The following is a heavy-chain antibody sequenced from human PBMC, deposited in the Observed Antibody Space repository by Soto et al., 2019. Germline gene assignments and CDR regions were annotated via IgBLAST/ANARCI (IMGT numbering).Heavy chain of an antibody. CDR1: GGSISSGDYY. Sequence: PSETLSLTCTVSGGSISSGDYYWSWIRQPPGKGLEWIGYIYYSGSTYYNPSLKSRVTISVDTSKNQFSLKLSSVTAADTAVYYCARDQRGDYDFWSGYYTGDYYGMDVWGQGTTVTVSS. J-gene: IGHJ6*02. CDR3: ARDQRGDYDFWSGYYTGDYYGMDV. CDR2: IYYSGST. V-gene: IGHV4-30-4*01. D-gene: IGHD3-3*01.